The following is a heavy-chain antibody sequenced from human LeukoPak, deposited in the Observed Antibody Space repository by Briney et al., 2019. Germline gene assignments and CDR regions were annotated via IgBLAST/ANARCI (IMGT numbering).Heavy chain of an antibody. V-gene: IGHV3-9*01. D-gene: IGHD6-19*01. CDR2: LSWDSQNI. Sequence: PGGSLRLSCAASGFTFDDYAMFWVRQAPGKGLEWVSGLSWDSQNIGYAASVKGRFTISRDNAKSSLYLQMNSLRAEDTAFYYCARGNRDSSGFYFYYGMDVWGQGTTVTVSS. CDR1: GFTFDDYA. J-gene: IGHJ6*02. CDR3: ARGNRDSSGFYFYYGMDV.